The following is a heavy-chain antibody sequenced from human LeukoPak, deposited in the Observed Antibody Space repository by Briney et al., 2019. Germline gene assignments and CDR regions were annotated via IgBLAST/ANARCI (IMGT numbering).Heavy chain of an antibody. CDR3: ARYRDGYNPLFDY. V-gene: IGHV3-48*02. Sequence: GKSLRLSCAASGFTFSSYSMNWVRQAPGKGLEWVSYISSSSSTIYYADSVKGRFTISRDNAKNSLYLQMNSLRDEDTAVYYCARYRDGYNPLFDYWGQGTLVTVSS. D-gene: IGHD5-24*01. CDR2: ISSSSSTI. CDR1: GFTFSSYS. J-gene: IGHJ4*02.